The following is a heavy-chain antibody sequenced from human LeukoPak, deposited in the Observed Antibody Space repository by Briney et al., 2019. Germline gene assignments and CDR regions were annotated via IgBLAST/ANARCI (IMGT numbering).Heavy chain of an antibody. J-gene: IGHJ2*01. CDR2: ISGGGENT. Sequence: GGSLRLSCGASGFTFTSYAMSWIRQAPGKGLEWVSAISGGGENTYYGDSVKGRFTISRDNSKNTLYLQMNSQRAEDTATYYCAKPRAMTTGVGRYFDLWGRGTLVTVSS. V-gene: IGHV3-23*01. D-gene: IGHD1-1*01. CDR1: GFTFTSYA. CDR3: AKPRAMTTGVGRYFDL.